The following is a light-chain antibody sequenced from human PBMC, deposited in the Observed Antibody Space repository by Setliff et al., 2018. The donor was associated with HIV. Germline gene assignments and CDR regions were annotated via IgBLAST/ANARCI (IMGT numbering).Light chain of an antibody. J-gene: IGLJ1*01. V-gene: IGLV2-11*01. CDR3: CSYAGSYTEV. Sequence: LTQPRSVSGSPGQSVTISCTGTSSDVGGYNYVSWFQQSPGKAPKLMIYDVSKRPSGVPDRFSGSKSGNTASLTISGLQAEDEADYYCCSYAGSYTEVFGTGTKVTVL. CDR1: SSDVGGYNY. CDR2: DVS.